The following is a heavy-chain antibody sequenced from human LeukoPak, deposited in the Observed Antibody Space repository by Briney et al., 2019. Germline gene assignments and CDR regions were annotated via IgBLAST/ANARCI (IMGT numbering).Heavy chain of an antibody. D-gene: IGHD3-22*01. Sequence: ASVKVSCKASGYTFTGYYMHWVRQAPGQGLEWMGWINPNSGGTDYAQKFQGRVTMTTDTSTSTAYMELRSLRSDDTAVYYCARDTPYYDYVGYFYSPPPSDHWGQGTLVTVSS. CDR2: INPNSGGT. J-gene: IGHJ4*02. CDR1: GYTFTGYY. CDR3: ARDTPYYDYVGYFYSPPPSDH. V-gene: IGHV1-2*02.